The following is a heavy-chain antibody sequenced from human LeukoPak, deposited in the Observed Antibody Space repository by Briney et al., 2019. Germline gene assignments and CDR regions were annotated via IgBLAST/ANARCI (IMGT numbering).Heavy chain of an antibody. CDR3: AKKTIAGATVDAFDM. D-gene: IGHD1-26*01. CDR2: IRYAGSNK. J-gene: IGHJ3*02. Sequence: PGGSLRLSCAASGVPFSNYGMHWVRQAPGKGLEGVASIRYAGSNKYYADSVKGRFTISRDNSNNTLYLQMNSLRADDTAMYYCAKKTIAGATVDAFDMGGQ. CDR1: GVPFSNYG. V-gene: IGHV3-30*02.